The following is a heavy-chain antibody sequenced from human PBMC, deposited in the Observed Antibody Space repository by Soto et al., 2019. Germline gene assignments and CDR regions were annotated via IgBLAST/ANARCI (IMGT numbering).Heavy chain of an antibody. J-gene: IGHJ6*04. CDR3: ARGPRFGELLPYSYGTDV. CDR1: GGSFSVYY. V-gene: IGHV4-34*01. D-gene: IGHD3-10*01. CDR2: INHSGST. Sequence: LSLTCAVYGGSFSVYYWSWIRQPPGKGLEWIGEINHSGSTNYNPSIKSRVTISVDTSKNQFSLKLSSVTAADTAVYYCARGPRFGELLPYSYGTDVWGKGTTVTVSS.